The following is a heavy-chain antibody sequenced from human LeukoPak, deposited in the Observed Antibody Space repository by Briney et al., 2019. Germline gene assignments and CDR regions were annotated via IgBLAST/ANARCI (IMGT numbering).Heavy chain of an antibody. CDR1: GLTFSSSW. V-gene: IGHV3-7*03. CDR2: IKQDGSKK. CDR3: ATPLDYYDSSGYHQGGD. D-gene: IGHD3-22*01. Sequence: GGSLRLSCAVSGLTFSSSWMDWVRQAPGKGLEWVANIKQDGSKKNYVDSVKGRFIISRDNAKNSLYLQMNSLRAEDTAVYYCATPLDYYDSSGYHQGGDWGQGTLVTVSS. J-gene: IGHJ4*02.